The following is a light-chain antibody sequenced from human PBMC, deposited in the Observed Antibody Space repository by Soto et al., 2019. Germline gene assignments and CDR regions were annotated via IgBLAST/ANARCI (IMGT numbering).Light chain of an antibody. V-gene: IGLV2-8*01. Sequence: QSVLTQPPSASGSPGQSVTISCTGTSRDVGGYDYVSWYQQHPGKAPKLIIYELNNRPSGVPDRFSGSKSGNTASLTVSGLQAEDEADYYYSSYASGNAYVFGTGTKVTVL. CDR2: ELN. CDR3: SSYASGNAYV. J-gene: IGLJ1*01. CDR1: SRDVGGYDY.